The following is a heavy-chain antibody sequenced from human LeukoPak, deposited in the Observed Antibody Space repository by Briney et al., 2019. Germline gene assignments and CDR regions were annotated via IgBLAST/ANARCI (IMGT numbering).Heavy chain of an antibody. J-gene: IGHJ4*02. CDR1: GGSISSYY. V-gene: IGHV3-23*01. CDR3: AKGPDSSGRPRGGFDY. Sequence: PSETLSLTCTVSGGSISSYYWSWVRQAPGKGLEWVSAISGSGNSPYYADSVKGRFTVSRDNSKDTLSLQMNSLRAEDTAVYYCAKGPDSSGRPRGGFDYWGQGTLVTASS. CDR2: ISGSGNSP. D-gene: IGHD3-22*01.